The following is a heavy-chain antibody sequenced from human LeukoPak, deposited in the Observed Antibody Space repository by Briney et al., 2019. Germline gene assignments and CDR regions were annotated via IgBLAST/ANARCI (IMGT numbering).Heavy chain of an antibody. Sequence: PGGSLRLSCAASGFTFDDYGMSWVRQAPGKGLEWVSGINWNGGSTGYADSVMGRFTISRDNAKNSLYLQMNSLRAEDTAFYYCARTSSSSWYWFDPWGQGTLVTVSS. CDR1: GFTFDDYG. CDR2: INWNGGST. V-gene: IGHV3-20*04. J-gene: IGHJ5*02. D-gene: IGHD6-13*01. CDR3: ARTSSSSWYWFDP.